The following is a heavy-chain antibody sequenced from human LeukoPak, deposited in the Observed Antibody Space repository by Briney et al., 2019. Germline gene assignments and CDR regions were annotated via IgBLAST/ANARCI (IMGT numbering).Heavy chain of an antibody. CDR3: VSGAGGYYYYMDV. Sequence: GGSLRLSCAASRFTFSTYSMNWVRQAPGKGLEWVSSISSRSSYIYYADSVKGRFTISRDDAKNSLYLQMNSLRAEDTAVYYCVSGAGGYYYYMDVWGKGTPVTVSS. V-gene: IGHV3-21*01. CDR1: RFTFSTYS. D-gene: IGHD3-16*01. J-gene: IGHJ6*03. CDR2: ISSRSSYI.